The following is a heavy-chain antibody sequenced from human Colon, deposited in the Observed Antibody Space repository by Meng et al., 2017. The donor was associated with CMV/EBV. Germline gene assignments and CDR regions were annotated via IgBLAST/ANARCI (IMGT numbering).Heavy chain of an antibody. V-gene: IGHV4-61*01. J-gene: IGHJ5*02. CDR1: GDSISGSTYY. CDR3: ARMITVGHFDP. CDR2: IYYSGST. D-gene: IGHD3-16*01. Sequence: CTVSGDSISGSTYYWTWIRQPPGKGLEWIGYIYYSGSTNYIPSLKSRVTISVDPSKNQFSLKLNSVTAADTAIYYCARMITVGHFDPWGQGALVTVSS.